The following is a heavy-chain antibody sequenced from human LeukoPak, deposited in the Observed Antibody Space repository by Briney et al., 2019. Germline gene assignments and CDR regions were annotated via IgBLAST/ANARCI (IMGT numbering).Heavy chain of an antibody. J-gene: IGHJ4*02. Sequence: GGSLRLSCAASGFTFSSYAMSWVRQAPGKGLEWVSAISGSGGSTYYADSAKGRFSISRDNSKNTLYLQMNNLRAEDTAIYHCAKAHSSSWYYFGDWGQGTLVTVSS. CDR2: ISGSGGST. CDR3: AKAHSSSWYYFGD. V-gene: IGHV3-23*01. CDR1: GFTFSSYA. D-gene: IGHD6-13*01.